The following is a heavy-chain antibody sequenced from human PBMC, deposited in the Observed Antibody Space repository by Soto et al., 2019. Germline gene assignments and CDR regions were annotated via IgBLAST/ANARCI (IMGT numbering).Heavy chain of an antibody. CDR2: IKQAGSEK. D-gene: IGHD6-25*01. J-gene: IGHJ4*02. CDR1: GFTFSAYW. CDR3: AREKRANGYFDY. V-gene: IGHV3-7*01. Sequence: EVQLVESGGGLVQTGGSLRLSWAASGFTFSAYWMSWVRQAPGKGLEWVANIKQAGSEKYYVDSVNGRFIISRDDAKNSLFLQVNSLRVEDTAVYYCAREKRANGYFDYWGQGTLVTVSS.